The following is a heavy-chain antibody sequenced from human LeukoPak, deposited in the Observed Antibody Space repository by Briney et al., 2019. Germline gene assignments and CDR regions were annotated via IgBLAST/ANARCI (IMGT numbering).Heavy chain of an antibody. J-gene: IGHJ4*02. CDR2: IWYDGSNK. CDR3: AKDDGGNFFALEN. CDR1: GFTFSSYG. D-gene: IGHD4-23*01. V-gene: IGHV3-33*06. Sequence: GGSLRLSCAASGFTFSSYGMHWVRQAPGKGLEWVAVIWYDGSNKYYADSVKGRFTISRDNSKNTLYLQMNSLRAEDTAVYYCAKDDGGNFFALENWGQGTLVTVSS.